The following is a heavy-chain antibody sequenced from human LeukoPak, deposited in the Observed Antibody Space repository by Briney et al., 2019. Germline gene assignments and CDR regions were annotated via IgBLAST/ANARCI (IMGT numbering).Heavy chain of an antibody. CDR1: GFTFSSYA. Sequence: GGSLRLSCAASGFTFSSYAMSWVRQAPGKGLEWVSAISGSGGSTYYADSMKGRFTISRDNSKNTLYLQMNSLRAEDTAVYYCAKYIAVAGRSWYYFDYWGQGTLVTVSS. CDR3: AKYIAVAGRSWYYFDY. V-gene: IGHV3-23*01. D-gene: IGHD6-19*01. J-gene: IGHJ4*02. CDR2: ISGSGGST.